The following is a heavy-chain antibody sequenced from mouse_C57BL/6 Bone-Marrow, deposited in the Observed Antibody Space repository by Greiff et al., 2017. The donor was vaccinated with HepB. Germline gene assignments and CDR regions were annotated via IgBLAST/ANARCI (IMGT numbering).Heavy chain of an antibody. CDR1: GYTFTDYN. V-gene: IGHV1-22*01. CDR3: TRKTYYGSSGWYFDV. D-gene: IGHD1-1*01. J-gene: IGHJ1*03. CDR2: INPNNGGT. Sequence: EVQLQQSGPELVKPGASVKMSCKASGYTFTDYNMHWVKQSHGKSLEWIGYINPNNGGTSYNQKFKGKATLTVNKSSSTAYMELRSLTSEDSAVYYCTRKTYYGSSGWYFDVWGTGTTVTVSS.